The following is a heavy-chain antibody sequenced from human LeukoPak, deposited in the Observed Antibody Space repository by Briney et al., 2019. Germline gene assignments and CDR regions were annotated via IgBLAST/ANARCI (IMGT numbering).Heavy chain of an antibody. J-gene: IGHJ4*02. D-gene: IGHD2-2*01. V-gene: IGHV1-46*01. CDR1: GYTFTSDY. CDR3: ASRYCSSTSCYFDY. CDR2: INPSGGST. Sequence: ASVKVSCKASGYTFTSDYMHWVRQAPGQGLEWMGIINPSGGSTSYAQKCQGRVTMTRDMSTSTVYMELSSLRSEDTAVYYCASRYCSSTSCYFDYWGQGTLVTVYS.